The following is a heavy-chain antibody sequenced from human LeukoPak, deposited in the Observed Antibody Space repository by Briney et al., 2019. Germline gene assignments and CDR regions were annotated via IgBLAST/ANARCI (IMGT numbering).Heavy chain of an antibody. CDR3: ARISVRGRRGPDY. CDR2: IYYSGST. V-gene: IGHV4-39*07. CDR1: RGSISSSSYY. Sequence: SETPSLTCTVPRGSISSSSYYSGWIRQPPGEGMGWIGSIYYSGSTYYNPSHKSRVTISVDTSKNQFSLKLSSVTAADTAVYYCARISVRGRRGPDYWGQGTLVTVSS. D-gene: IGHD3-10*01. J-gene: IGHJ4*02.